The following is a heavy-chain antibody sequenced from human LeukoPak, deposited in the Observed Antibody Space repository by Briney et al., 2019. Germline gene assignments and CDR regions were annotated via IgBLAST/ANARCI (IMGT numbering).Heavy chain of an antibody. CDR2: ISYDGSNK. CDR3: AKDLGYCSGGSCYVFDY. Sequence: GRSLRLSCAASRFTFSSYGMHWVRQAPGKGLEWVAVISYDGSNKYYADSVKGRFTISRDNSKNTLYLQMNSLRAEDTAVYYCAKDLGYCSGGSCYVFDYWGQGTLVTVSS. J-gene: IGHJ4*02. V-gene: IGHV3-30*18. D-gene: IGHD2-15*01. CDR1: RFTFSSYG.